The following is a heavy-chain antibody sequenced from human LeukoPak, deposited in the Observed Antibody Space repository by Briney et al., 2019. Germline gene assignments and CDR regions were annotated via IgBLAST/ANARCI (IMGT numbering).Heavy chain of an antibody. V-gene: IGHV3-30*02. CDR2: IRYDGSNK. Sequence: PGGSLRLSCAASGFTFSSYGMHWVRQAPGKGLEWVAFIRYDGSNKYYADSVKGRFTISRDNSKNTLYLQMNSLRAEDTAVYYCAKGPFTILVPAAKTDFDYWGQGTLVTVSS. J-gene: IGHJ4*02. D-gene: IGHD2-2*01. CDR3: AKGPFTILVPAAKTDFDY. CDR1: GFTFSSYG.